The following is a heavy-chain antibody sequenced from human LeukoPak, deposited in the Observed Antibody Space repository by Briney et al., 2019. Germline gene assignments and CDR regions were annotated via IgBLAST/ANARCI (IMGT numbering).Heavy chain of an antibody. V-gene: IGHV3-9*03. D-gene: IGHD6-6*01. CDR2: ISWNSGNI. Sequence: PGRSLRLSCAASGFTFDDYAMHWVRQAPGKGLEWVSGISWNSGNIGYADSVKGRFTISRDSAKNSLYLQMNSLRAEDMALYYCAKGGTYSRSXXXDAWGKGXXXTXSS. CDR3: AKGGTYSRSXXXDA. J-gene: IGHJ6*03. CDR1: GFTFDDYA.